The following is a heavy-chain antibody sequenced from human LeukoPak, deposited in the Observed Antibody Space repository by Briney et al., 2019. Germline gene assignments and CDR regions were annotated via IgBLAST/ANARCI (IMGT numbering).Heavy chain of an antibody. J-gene: IGHJ6*03. CDR2: IYDSGST. Sequence: SETLSLTCTVSGGSISSSSYYWGWIRQPPGKGLEWIGSIYDSGSTYYNPSLKSRVTISVDTSKNQFSLKLSSVTAADTAVYYCARESSIAARLPYYYYYYYMDVWGKGTTVTVSS. CDR1: GGSISSSSYY. CDR3: ARESSIAARLPYYYYYYYMDV. V-gene: IGHV4-39*07. D-gene: IGHD6-6*01.